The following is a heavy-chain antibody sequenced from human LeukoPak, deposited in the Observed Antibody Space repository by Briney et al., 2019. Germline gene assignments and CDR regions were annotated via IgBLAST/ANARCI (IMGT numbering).Heavy chain of an antibody. J-gene: IGHJ4*02. CDR3: ASGWTAMVYFDY. V-gene: IGHV3-23*01. Sequence: GGSLRLSCAASGFTFSTSAMSWVRQAPGKGLEWVSGISGSGDSTYYVDSVKGRFTISRDNAKNSLYLQMNSLRAEDTAVYYCASGWTAMVYFDYWGQGTLVTVSS. CDR2: ISGSGDST. D-gene: IGHD5-18*01. CDR1: GFTFSTSA.